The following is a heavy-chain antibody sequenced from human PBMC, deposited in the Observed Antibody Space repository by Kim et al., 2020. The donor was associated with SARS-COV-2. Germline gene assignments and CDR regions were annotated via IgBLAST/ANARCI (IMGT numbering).Heavy chain of an antibody. Sequence: SETLSLTCAVYGGSFSGYYWSWIRQPPGKGLEWIGEINHSGSTNYNPSLKSRVTISVDTSKNQFSLKLSSVTAADTAVYYCATPGAGTGRGRNYFVYWGQGTLVTVSS. V-gene: IGHV4-34*01. CDR2: INHSGST. CDR1: GGSFSGYY. CDR3: ATPGAGTGRGRNYFVY. D-gene: IGHD3-16*01. J-gene: IGHJ4*02.